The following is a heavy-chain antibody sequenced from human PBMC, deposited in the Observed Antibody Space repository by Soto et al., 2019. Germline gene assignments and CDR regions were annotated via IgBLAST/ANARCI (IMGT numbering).Heavy chain of an antibody. V-gene: IGHV3-23*01. Sequence: EVQLLESGGGLVQPGGSLRLSCAASGFTFSSYAMAWVRQPPGKGLEWVSGISDGGGSTYYADSVKGRFTISRDNSKNTVYLHMNSLRAEDTALYYCAKDYIGVVPDAFDIWGQGTMVTVSS. D-gene: IGHD3-3*01. CDR1: GFTFSSYA. J-gene: IGHJ3*02. CDR2: ISDGGGST. CDR3: AKDYIGVVPDAFDI.